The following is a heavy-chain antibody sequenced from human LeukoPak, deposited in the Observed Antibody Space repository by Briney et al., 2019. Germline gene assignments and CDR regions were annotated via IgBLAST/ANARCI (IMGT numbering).Heavy chain of an antibody. Sequence: NPSETLSLTCTVSGGSISSSSYYWGWIRQPPGKGLEWIGSIYYSGSTNYNPSLKSRVTISVDTSKNQFSLKLSSVTAADTAVYYCARGRGITGTTLWFDPWGQGTLVTVSS. CDR1: GGSISSSSYY. CDR2: IYYSGST. V-gene: IGHV4-39*07. CDR3: ARGRGITGTTLWFDP. D-gene: IGHD1-7*01. J-gene: IGHJ5*02.